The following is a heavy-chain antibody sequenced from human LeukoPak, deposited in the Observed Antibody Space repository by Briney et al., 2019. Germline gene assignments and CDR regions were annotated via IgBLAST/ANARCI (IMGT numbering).Heavy chain of an antibody. Sequence: GGSLRLSCAASGFTFSSYSMNWVRQAPGKGLEWVSSISSSGSYIYYADSVKGRFTISRDNAKNSLYLQMNSLRAEDTAVYYCAIEPTRKGGSYHDYWGQGTLVTVSS. CDR2: ISSSGSYI. D-gene: IGHD1-26*01. CDR1: GFTFSSYS. CDR3: AIEPTRKGGSYHDY. J-gene: IGHJ4*02. V-gene: IGHV3-21*01.